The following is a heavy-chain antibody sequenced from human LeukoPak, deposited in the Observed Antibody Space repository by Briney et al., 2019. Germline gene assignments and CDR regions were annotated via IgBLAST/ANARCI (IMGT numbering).Heavy chain of an antibody. D-gene: IGHD1-14*01. V-gene: IGHV3-23*01. Sequence: GGSLRLSCAASGITFSSYGMSWVRQAPGKGLEWVSSISSTGGTTYYADSVKGRFTISRDNSKNTLYLQMNSLRAEDTAVYYCAKRYDYYYYYMDVWGKGTTVTVSS. CDR2: ISSTGGTT. J-gene: IGHJ6*03. CDR1: GITFSSYG. CDR3: AKRYDYYYYYMDV.